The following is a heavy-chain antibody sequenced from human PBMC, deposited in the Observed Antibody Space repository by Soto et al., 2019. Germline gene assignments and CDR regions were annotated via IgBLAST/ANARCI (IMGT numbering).Heavy chain of an antibody. CDR2: ISYDGSNR. V-gene: IGHV3-30-3*01. CDR3: VKGGSYFDY. D-gene: IGHD1-26*01. Sequence: QVQLVESGGGVVQPGRSLRLSCAASGFTFGNYPLHWVRQAPGKGLEWVAVISYDGSNRYYADSVKGRFTISRDNSKNILSLQMNSLRSEDPAVYYCVKGGSYFDYWGQGTLVTVSS. J-gene: IGHJ4*02. CDR1: GFTFGNYP.